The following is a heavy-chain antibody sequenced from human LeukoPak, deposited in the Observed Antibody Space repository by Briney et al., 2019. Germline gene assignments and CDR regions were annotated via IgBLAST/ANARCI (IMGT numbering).Heavy chain of an antibody. D-gene: IGHD3-9*01. V-gene: IGHV4-61*01. Sequence: SETLSLTCTVSGGSVSSGSYYWSWIRQPPGKGLEWIGYIYYSGSTNYNLSLKSRVTISVDTSKNQFSLKLSSVTAADTAVYYCAREVRYFDWLATYDYWGQGTLVTVSS. CDR1: GGSVSSGSYY. J-gene: IGHJ4*02. CDR2: IYYSGST. CDR3: AREVRYFDWLATYDY.